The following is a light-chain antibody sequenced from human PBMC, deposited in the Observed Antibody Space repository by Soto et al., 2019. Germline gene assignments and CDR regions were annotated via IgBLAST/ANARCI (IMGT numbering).Light chain of an antibody. CDR2: GAS. Sequence: EIVLRQSPGTLSLSPGDEATLSFKASQAVTSKFLAWYQQKPGQPPRLLILGASTRATGIADRFSGSGSGTDFTLTISRLEPEDFAVYYCQQYGDSLLTFGGGTKVDIK. CDR3: QQYGDSLLT. V-gene: IGKV3-20*01. J-gene: IGKJ4*01. CDR1: QAVTSKF.